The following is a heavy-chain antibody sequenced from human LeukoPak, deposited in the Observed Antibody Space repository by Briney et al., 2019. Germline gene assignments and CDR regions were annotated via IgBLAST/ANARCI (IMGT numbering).Heavy chain of an antibody. D-gene: IGHD3-22*01. Sequence: GASVKVSCKASGYTFTSYGISWVRQAPGQGLEWMGGIIPIFGTANYAQKFQGRVTITADESTSTAYMELSSLRSEDTAVYYCARGRNSVYYFNVVAPSYFDYWGQGTLVTVSS. CDR2: IIPIFGTA. CDR3: ARGRNSVYYFNVVAPSYFDY. CDR1: GYTFTSYG. V-gene: IGHV1-69*13. J-gene: IGHJ4*02.